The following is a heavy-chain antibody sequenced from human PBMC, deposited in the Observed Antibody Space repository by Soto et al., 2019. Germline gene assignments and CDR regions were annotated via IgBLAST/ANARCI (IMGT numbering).Heavy chain of an antibody. CDR2: IRSKANSYAT. D-gene: IGHD3-10*01. Sequence: EVQVVESGGGLVQPGGSLKLSCAASGLTFSGSAMHWVRQASGKGLEWVGRIRSKANSYATAYAASVKGRFTISRDDSKNTAYLQMNSLKTEDTAVYYCSSCGSGQTNDYWGQGTLVTVSS. CDR3: SSCGSGQTNDY. J-gene: IGHJ4*02. V-gene: IGHV3-73*02. CDR1: GLTFSGSA.